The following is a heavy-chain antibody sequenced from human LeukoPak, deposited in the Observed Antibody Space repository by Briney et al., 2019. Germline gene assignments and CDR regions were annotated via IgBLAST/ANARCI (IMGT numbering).Heavy chain of an antibody. Sequence: GGSLRLSCAASGFTFSSSVMSWVRQAPGKGLEWVSSITGSGGSTYYADSVKGRFSISGDNSKNTLYLQMNSLRAEHTAVYYCAKAENGLDYWGQGTLVTVSS. D-gene: IGHD2-8*01. J-gene: IGHJ4*02. CDR3: AKAENGLDY. V-gene: IGHV3-23*01. CDR1: GFTFSSSV. CDR2: ITGSGGST.